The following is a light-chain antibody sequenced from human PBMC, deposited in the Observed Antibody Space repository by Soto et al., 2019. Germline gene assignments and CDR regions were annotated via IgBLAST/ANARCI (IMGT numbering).Light chain of an antibody. CDR3: QQYGSSPPT. V-gene: IGKV3-20*01. Sequence: EFLWRRSPATLSLSPGKKATPSSRASQSVSSNLAWYQQKPGQAARLLIYGASSRATGIPDRFSGSGSGTDFTLTISRLEPEDFAVYYCQQYGSSPPTFGEGTKVDNK. CDR2: GAS. J-gene: IGKJ1*01. CDR1: QSVSSN.